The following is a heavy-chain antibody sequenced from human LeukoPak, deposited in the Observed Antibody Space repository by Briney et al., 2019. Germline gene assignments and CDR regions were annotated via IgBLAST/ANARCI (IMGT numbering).Heavy chain of an antibody. V-gene: IGHV1-2*06. J-gene: IGHJ1*01. CDR2: INPNSGGT. CDR1: GYTFTGYY. D-gene: IGHD4-17*01. CDR3: ARILSGDYVLAYLQH. Sequence: ASVKVSCKASGYTFTGYYMHWVRQAPGQGLEWMGRINPNSGGTNYAQKFQGRVTMTRDTSISTAYMELSRLRSDDTAVYYCARILSGDYVLAYLQHWGQGTLVTVPS.